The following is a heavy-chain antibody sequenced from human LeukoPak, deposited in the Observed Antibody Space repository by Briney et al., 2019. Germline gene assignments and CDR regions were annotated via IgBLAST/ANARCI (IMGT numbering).Heavy chain of an antibody. V-gene: IGHV3-74*01. CDR3: ARVQGWLRPVDY. CDR1: GFTFSSYW. CDR2: INTDGSST. D-gene: IGHD5-12*01. Sequence: PGGSLRLSCAASGFTFSSYWMHWVRQAPGKGLVWVSRINTDGSSTRYADSVKGRFTISRDNAKNSLYLQMNSLRAEDTAVYYCARVQGWLRPVDYWGQGTLVTVSS. J-gene: IGHJ4*02.